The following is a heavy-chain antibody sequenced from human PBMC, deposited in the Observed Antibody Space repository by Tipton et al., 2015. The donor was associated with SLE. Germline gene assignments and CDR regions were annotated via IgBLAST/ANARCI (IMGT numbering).Heavy chain of an antibody. J-gene: IGHJ4*02. D-gene: IGHD2-15*01. CDR1: NYSISSNYY. CDR3: ARGYSFDF. CDR2: IYYSGST. V-gene: IGHV4-38-2*01. Sequence: TLSLTCAVSNYSISSNYYWGWIRQAPGKGLEWIGSIYYSGSTYYSPSLKSRVTISVDTSKDQFSLELTSVTAADTAVYYCARGYSFDFWGQGTLVTVSS.